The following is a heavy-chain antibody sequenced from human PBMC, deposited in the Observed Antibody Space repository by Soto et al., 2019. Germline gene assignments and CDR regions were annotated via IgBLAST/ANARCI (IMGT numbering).Heavy chain of an antibody. Sequence: SETLSLTCAVSGGSLRGHYWSLIRQSPEKGLEWIGEINHSGFTNYNPTLKSRVTISRDASKNQFSLRLSSMTAADSAVYFCGRAPLKLGATLFEAWGKGTPVTVS. J-gene: IGHJ5*02. CDR2: INHSGFT. CDR1: GGSLRGHY. CDR3: GRAPLKLGATLFEA. D-gene: IGHD1-26*01. V-gene: IGHV4-34*01.